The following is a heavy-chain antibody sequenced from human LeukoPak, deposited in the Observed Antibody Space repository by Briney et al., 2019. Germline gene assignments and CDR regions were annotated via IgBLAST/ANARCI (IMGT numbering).Heavy chain of an antibody. V-gene: IGHV3-23*01. J-gene: IGHJ5*02. CDR3: FGGSPQPNWFDP. D-gene: IGHD2-15*01. CDR2: ISGSGGST. CDR1: GFIFSSYA. Sequence: PGGSLRLSCAASGFIFSSYAMSWVRQAPGKGLEWVSTISGSGGSTYYADSVKGRFTISRDNSKNTVYLQMNSLRAEDTAIYYCFGGSPQPNWFDPWGQGTLVTVSS.